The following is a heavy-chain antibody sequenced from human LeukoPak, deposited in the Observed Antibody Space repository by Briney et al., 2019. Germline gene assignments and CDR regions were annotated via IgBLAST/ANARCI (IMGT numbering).Heavy chain of an antibody. CDR1: GVSVSDYY. V-gene: IGHV4-34*01. D-gene: IGHD2-21*01. CDR3: ARIRCGRGQARCYNH. Sequence: SETLSLTCAVSGVSVSDYYWSWIRQSPEKGLEWIGEVSPGGYTTYNPSLRSRVIISEDTSENELSLNVTSVTAADTALYYCARIRCGRGQARCYNHWAQGSLVTVSS. CDR2: VSPGGYT. J-gene: IGHJ5*02.